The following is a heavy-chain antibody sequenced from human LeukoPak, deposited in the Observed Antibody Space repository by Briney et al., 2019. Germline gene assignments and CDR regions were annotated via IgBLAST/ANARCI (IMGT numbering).Heavy chain of an antibody. CDR1: GFTFTNYA. J-gene: IGHJ5*02. Sequence: PGGSLRFSCATSGFTFTNYAMNWVRQAPGKGLEGVSAVTGPGDTTYYADSVKGRFFMSREDSKTTVYLQMNSLRAEDTAIYYCAKGAEIDLWGQGTLVTVSS. CDR3: AKGAEIDL. D-gene: IGHD3-16*01. V-gene: IGHV3-23*01. CDR2: VTGPGDTT.